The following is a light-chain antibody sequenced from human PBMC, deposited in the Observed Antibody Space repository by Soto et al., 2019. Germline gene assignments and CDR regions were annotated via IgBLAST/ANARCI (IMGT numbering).Light chain of an antibody. CDR2: DAS. J-gene: IGKJ4*01. Sequence: EIVMTQSPGTLSVSPGERATLSCRASQSVSTNLAWYQQQPGQAPRLLIYDASTRATGIPARFSGSGSATEFTLTISSLQSEYFAFYYCQQYNHWPPLTFGGGTKVEI. V-gene: IGKV3-15*01. CDR1: QSVSTN. CDR3: QQYNHWPPLT.